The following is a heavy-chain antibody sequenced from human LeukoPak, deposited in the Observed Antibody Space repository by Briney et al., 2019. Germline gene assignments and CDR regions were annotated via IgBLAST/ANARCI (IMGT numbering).Heavy chain of an antibody. D-gene: IGHD6-19*01. CDR2: INPNSGGT. CDR1: GGTFSSYA. J-gene: IGHJ5*02. CDR3: ARRSSGLTP. Sequence: ASVKVSCKASGGTFSSYAISWVRQAPGQGLEWMGWINPNSGGTNYAQKFQGRVTMTRDTSISTAYMELSRLRSDDTAVYYCARRSSGLTPWGLGTLVTVSS. V-gene: IGHV1-2*02.